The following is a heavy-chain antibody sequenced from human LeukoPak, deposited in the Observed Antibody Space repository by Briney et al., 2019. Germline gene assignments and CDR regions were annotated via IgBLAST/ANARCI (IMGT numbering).Heavy chain of an antibody. J-gene: IGHJ5*02. Sequence: ASVKVSCKASGYTFTSYYMHWVRQAPGQGLEWMGIINPSGGSTSYAQKFQGRVTITTDESTSTAYMELSSLRSEDTAVYYCARGVSTIFGVVFNWFDPWGQGTLVTVSS. CDR3: ARGVSTIFGVVFNWFDP. D-gene: IGHD3-3*01. V-gene: IGHV1-46*01. CDR1: GYTFTSYY. CDR2: INPSGGST.